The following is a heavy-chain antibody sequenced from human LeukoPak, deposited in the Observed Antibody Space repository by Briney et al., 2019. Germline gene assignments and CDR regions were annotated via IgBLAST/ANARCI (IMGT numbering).Heavy chain of an antibody. V-gene: IGHV4-34*01. CDR3: ARARGYYYSYMDV. Sequence: SETLSLTCAVYGGSFSGYYWSWIRQPPGKGLEWIGEINHSGSTNYNPSLKSRVTISVDTSKNQFSLKLSSVTAADTAVYYCARARGYYYSYMDVWGKGTTVTVSS. J-gene: IGHJ6*03. CDR1: GGSFSGYY. CDR2: INHSGST.